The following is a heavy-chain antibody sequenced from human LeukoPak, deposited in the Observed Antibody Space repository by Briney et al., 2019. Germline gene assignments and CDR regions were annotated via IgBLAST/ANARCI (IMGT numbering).Heavy chain of an antibody. V-gene: IGHV4-39*01. J-gene: IGHJ5*02. CDR1: GGSISSSSYY. CDR3: AREAGIVVVPAAIDQGWFDP. Sequence: SEPLSLTCTVSGGSISSSSYYWGWIRQPPGKGLEWIGSIYYSGSTYYNPSLESRVTISVDTSKNQFSLKLSSVTAADTAVYYCAREAGIVVVPAAIDQGWFDPWGQGTLVTVSS. D-gene: IGHD2-2*02. CDR2: IYYSGST.